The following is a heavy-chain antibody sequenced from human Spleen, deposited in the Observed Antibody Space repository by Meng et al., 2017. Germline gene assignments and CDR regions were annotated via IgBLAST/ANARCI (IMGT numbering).Heavy chain of an antibody. V-gene: IGHV5-51*01. CDR2: IYPGDSDT. CDR3: ARRAAQPGYPDTWYDWFDP. J-gene: IGHJ5*02. Sequence: KVSCKGSGYSFSAYWIVWVRQMPGKGLEWMGIIYPGDSDTTYSPSFQGQVTISADKSISTAYLQWGSLKVSDTAIYYCARRAAQPGYPDTWYDWFDPWGQGTLVTVSS. D-gene: IGHD6-13*01. CDR1: GYSFSAYW.